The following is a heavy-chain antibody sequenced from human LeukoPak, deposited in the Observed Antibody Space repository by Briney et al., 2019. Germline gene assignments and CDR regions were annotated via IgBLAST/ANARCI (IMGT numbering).Heavy chain of an antibody. D-gene: IGHD2-2*01. CDR2: ISNSGSPI. CDR3: ARKYCSSTSCLFDY. CDR1: GFTFNIYS. Sequence: GGSLRLSCAASGFTFNIYSMNWVRQAPGKGLEWVSYISNSGSPIYYADSVKGRFTISRDNAKNSLYLQMNSLRAEDTAVYYCARKYCSSTSCLFDYWGQGTLVTVSS. V-gene: IGHV3-48*04. J-gene: IGHJ4*02.